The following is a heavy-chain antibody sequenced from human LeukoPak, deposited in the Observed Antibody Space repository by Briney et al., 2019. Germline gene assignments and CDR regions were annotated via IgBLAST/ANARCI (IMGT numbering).Heavy chain of an antibody. CDR2: INPNSGGA. CDR1: GYTFSGYY. J-gene: IGHJ4*02. Sequence: ASVKVSCKASGYTFSGYYMHWVRQAPGQGLEWMGWINPNSGGANYAQEFQGRVTMTKDTSISTAYMELSRLTSDDTAVYYCARERPVEMATIIDYWGQGTLVTVSS. CDR3: ARERPVEMATIIDY. D-gene: IGHD5-24*01. V-gene: IGHV1-2*02.